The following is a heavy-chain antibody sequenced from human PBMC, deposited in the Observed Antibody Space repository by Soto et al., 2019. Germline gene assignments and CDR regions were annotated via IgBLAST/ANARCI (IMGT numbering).Heavy chain of an antibody. CDR2: ISANSGTT. V-gene: IGHV3-23*01. CDR3: AKASSNSWGVFDY. D-gene: IGHD6-13*01. CDR1: GFTFSSNA. J-gene: IGHJ4*02. Sequence: EVQLLESGGGLVQPGGSLRLSCAASGFTFSSNAMTWVRQAPGKGLEWVSFISANSGTTYFADSVKGRFTISRDNSKTTLYLQMNSLRAEDTDVYYCAKASSNSWGVFDYWGQGTLITVSS.